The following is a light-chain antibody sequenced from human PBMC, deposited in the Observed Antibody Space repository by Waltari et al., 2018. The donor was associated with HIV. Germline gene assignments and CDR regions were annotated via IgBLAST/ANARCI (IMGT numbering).Light chain of an antibody. J-gene: IGLJ2*01. CDR3: GKWDDTRRVLV. Sequence: QSVLTQPPSVSAAPRQRVTISCSGSRSNIGSNYVSWYRQPPATAPKLLIDDNSKRPAGIPDRSSGSKAGTAAPLGITVLPTGDEADYYCGKWDDTRRVLVFGGGTTLTVL. V-gene: IGLV1-51*01. CDR1: RSNIGSNY. CDR2: DNS.